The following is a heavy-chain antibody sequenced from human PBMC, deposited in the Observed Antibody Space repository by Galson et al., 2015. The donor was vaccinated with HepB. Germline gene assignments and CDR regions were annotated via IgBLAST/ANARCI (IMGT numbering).Heavy chain of an antibody. J-gene: IGHJ4*02. CDR2: IIPIFGTA. CDR1: GGTFSSYA. V-gene: IGHV1-69*13. Sequence: SVKVSCKASGGTFSSYAISWVRQAPGQGLEWMGGIIPIFGTANYAQKFQGRVTITADESTSTAYMELSSLRSEDTAVYYCARVRYGSSTSCYDFDYWGQGTLVTVSS. CDR3: ARVRYGSSTSCYDFDY. D-gene: IGHD2-2*01.